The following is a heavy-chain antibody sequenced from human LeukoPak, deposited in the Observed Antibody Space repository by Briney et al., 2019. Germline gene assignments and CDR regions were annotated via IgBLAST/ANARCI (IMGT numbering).Heavy chain of an antibody. CDR3: ASSNDYYDSSGSFDY. Sequence: SETLSLTCTVSGGSISSYYWSWIRQPPGKGLEWIGYIYYSGSTNYNPSLKSRVTILVDTSKNQFSLKLSSVTAADTAVYYCASSNDYYDSSGSFDYWGQGTLVTVSS. D-gene: IGHD3-22*01. CDR2: IYYSGST. V-gene: IGHV4-59*01. J-gene: IGHJ4*02. CDR1: GGSISSYY.